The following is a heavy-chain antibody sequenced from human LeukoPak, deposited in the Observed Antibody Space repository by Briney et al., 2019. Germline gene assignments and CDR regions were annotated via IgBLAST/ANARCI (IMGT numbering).Heavy chain of an antibody. J-gene: IGHJ5*02. D-gene: IGHD1-1*01. CDR1: GFTFSDYW. CDR2: LNPNGRNT. Sequence: GGSLRLSCAASGFTFSDYWMNWLRQAPGKGLMWVSRLNPNGRNTDYADSVKGRFTISRDNAKNTLYLQMNSLRVDDTAVYYCARDRFWNQYDRWGQGTLVTVSS. V-gene: IGHV3-74*01. CDR3: ARDRFWNQYDR.